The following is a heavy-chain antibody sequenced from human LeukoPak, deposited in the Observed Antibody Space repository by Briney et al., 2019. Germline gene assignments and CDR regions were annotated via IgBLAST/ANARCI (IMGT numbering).Heavy chain of an antibody. V-gene: IGHV4-34*01. CDR2: INHSGST. CDR1: GFTFSSYA. Sequence: GSLRLSCASSGFTFSSYAMSWVRQAPGKGLEWIGEINHSGSTNYNPSLKSRVTISEDTSKNQLSLKLSSVTAADTAVYFCARVGYSYVINDWSRTGLGAYPTKYYYDMDVWGKGTTVTVSS. CDR3: ARVGYSYVINDWSRTGLGAYPTKYYYDMDV. D-gene: IGHD5-18*01. J-gene: IGHJ6*03.